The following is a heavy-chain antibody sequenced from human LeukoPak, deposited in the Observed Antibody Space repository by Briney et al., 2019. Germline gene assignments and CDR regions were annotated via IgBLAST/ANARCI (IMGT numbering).Heavy chain of an antibody. CDR2: INHSGST. CDR3: ARRHGSGSSQPYYFDY. D-gene: IGHD3-10*01. CDR1: GGSFSGYY. J-gene: IGHJ4*02. V-gene: IGHV4-34*01. Sequence: SETLSLTCAVYGGSFSGYYWSWIRQPPGKGLERIGEINHSGSTNYNPSLKSRVTISVDTSKNQFSLKLSSVTAADTAVYYCARRHGSGSSQPYYFDYWGQGTLVTVSS.